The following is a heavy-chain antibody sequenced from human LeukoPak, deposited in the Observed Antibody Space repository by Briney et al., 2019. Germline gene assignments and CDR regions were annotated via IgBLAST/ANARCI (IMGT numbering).Heavy chain of an antibody. CDR3: ARRLAVASPGYYGLDV. Sequence: SETLSLTCAVYGGSFSGYYWSWIRQPPGKGLEWIGEINHSGSTNYNPSLKSRVTISVDMSKNRFSLKLSSVTAADTAVYYCARRLAVASPGYYGLDVWGKGTTVTVSS. CDR2: INHSGST. V-gene: IGHV4-34*01. CDR1: GGSFSGYY. D-gene: IGHD6-19*01. J-gene: IGHJ6*04.